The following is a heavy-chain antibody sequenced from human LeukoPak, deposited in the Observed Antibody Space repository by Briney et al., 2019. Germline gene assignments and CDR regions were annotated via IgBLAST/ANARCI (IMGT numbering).Heavy chain of an antibody. J-gene: IGHJ6*02. CDR2: IYYNGGT. V-gene: IGHV4-31*03. CDR3: ARDCSSTSCYVGYYYYGMDV. Sequence: SETLSLTCTVSGGSISSGGYYWSWIRQHPGKGLEWIGYIYYNGGTYYNPSLKSRVTISVDTSKTQFSLKLSSVTAADTAVYYCARDCSSTSCYVGYYYYGMDVWGQGTTVTVSS. CDR1: GGSISSGGYY. D-gene: IGHD2-2*01.